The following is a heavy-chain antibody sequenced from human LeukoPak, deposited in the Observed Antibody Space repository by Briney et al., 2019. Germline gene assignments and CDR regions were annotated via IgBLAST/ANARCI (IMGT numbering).Heavy chain of an antibody. V-gene: IGHV4-59*01. CDR1: GGSISSDY. D-gene: IGHD3-22*01. Sequence: WETLSLTCTVSGGSISSDYWSWIRQPPGKGLEWIGYIYYTGSTNYNPSLKSRVTISVDTSKNQVSLKLSSVTAADTAVYYCARDYTMTHAFDIWGQGTMVTVSS. J-gene: IGHJ3*02. CDR3: ARDYTMTHAFDI. CDR2: IYYTGST.